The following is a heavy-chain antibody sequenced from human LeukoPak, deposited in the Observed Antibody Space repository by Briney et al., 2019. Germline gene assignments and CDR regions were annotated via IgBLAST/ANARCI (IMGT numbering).Heavy chain of an antibody. CDR1: GFTFSSYS. CDR3: ARGPAVVVAAGDAFDI. J-gene: IGHJ3*02. Sequence: PGGSLRLSCAASGFTFSSYSMNWVRQAPGKGLEWVSSISSSSSYIYYADSVKGRFTISRDNAKNSLYLQMNSLRAEDTAVYYCARGPAVVVAAGDAFDIWGQGTMVTVSS. D-gene: IGHD2-15*01. V-gene: IGHV3-21*01. CDR2: ISSSSSYI.